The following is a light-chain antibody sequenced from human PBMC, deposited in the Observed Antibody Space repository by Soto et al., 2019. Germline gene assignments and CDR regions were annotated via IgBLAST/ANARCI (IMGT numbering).Light chain of an antibody. Sequence: EIVMTQSPATLSVSPGERVTLSCRASQSVNSNLACYQQKPGQTPKLLIYVASTRATGIPARFSGSGSGTEFTLTISSLQSEDFAIYYCQQYNAWPLTFGGGTKVEFK. J-gene: IGKJ4*01. CDR1: QSVNSN. CDR2: VAS. V-gene: IGKV3-15*01. CDR3: QQYNAWPLT.